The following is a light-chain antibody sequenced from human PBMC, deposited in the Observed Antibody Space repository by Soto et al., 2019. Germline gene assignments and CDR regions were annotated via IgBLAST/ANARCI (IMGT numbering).Light chain of an antibody. CDR3: SSFTSTTSLYV. CDR1: GSDIAGYNY. V-gene: IGLV2-14*01. J-gene: IGLJ1*01. CDR2: QVT. Sequence: QSALAQPACVSGSPGQSITISCTGTGSDIAGYNYVSWFQQHPGKAPKLMMYQVTIRPSGVSNRFSGAKSGNTASLTISGLQAEDEAEYYCSSFTSTTSLYVFGTGTKVTVL.